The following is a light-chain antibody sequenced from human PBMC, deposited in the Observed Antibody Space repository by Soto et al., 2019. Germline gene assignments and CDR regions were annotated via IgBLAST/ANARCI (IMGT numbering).Light chain of an antibody. V-gene: IGKV3-20*01. J-gene: IGKJ2*01. CDR2: GAS. CDR1: QSVNSNY. Sequence: IVLPQSPGTLSLSPGARATLSCRASQSVNSNYLAWYQQKPGQAPRLVIFGASSRATGIPDRFSGGGSGTGFTLTISRLEPEDFAVYYCQQYGSAPHTFGQGTKLEI. CDR3: QQYGSAPHT.